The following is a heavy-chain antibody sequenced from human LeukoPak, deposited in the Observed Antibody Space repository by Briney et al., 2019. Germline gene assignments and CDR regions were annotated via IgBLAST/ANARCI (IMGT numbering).Heavy chain of an antibody. J-gene: IGHJ4*02. CDR3: SGHYGPGPV. D-gene: IGHD3-10*01. Sequence: ASVKVSCKASGYAFSDHHILWVRQAPGQGLEWMGWIHPNGHDTKYAQRFQGRMTMTTDTSISTAYMELNRVTSDDTAVYYCSGHYGPGPVWGQGTLITASS. V-gene: IGHV1-2*02. CDR1: GYAFSDHH. CDR2: IHPNGHDT.